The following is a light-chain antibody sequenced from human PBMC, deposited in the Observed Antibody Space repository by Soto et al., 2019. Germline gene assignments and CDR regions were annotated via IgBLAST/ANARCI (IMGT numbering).Light chain of an antibody. CDR1: SSNIGNNY. Sequence: QAVVTQPPSVSAAPGQKVTISCSGSSSNIGNNYVSWYQQLPGTAPKLLIYENNKRPSGIPDRFSGSKSGTSATLGITGLQTGDEADYYCGTWDSILSAVIFGGGTKLTVL. CDR3: GTWDSILSAVI. CDR2: ENN. J-gene: IGLJ2*01. V-gene: IGLV1-51*02.